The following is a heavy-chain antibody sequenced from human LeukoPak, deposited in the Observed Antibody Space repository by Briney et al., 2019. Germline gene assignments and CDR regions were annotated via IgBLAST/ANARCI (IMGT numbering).Heavy chain of an antibody. CDR1: GYTFTSYY. D-gene: IGHD3-3*01. Sequence: ASVKVSCKASGYTFTSYYMHWVRQAPGQRLEWMGTINPSGGSTSYAQKFQGRVTMTRDTSTSTVYMELSSLRSEDTAVYYCASLSLGSGYYYWGQGTLVTVSS. CDR3: ASLSLGSGYYY. V-gene: IGHV1-46*03. CDR2: INPSGGST. J-gene: IGHJ4*02.